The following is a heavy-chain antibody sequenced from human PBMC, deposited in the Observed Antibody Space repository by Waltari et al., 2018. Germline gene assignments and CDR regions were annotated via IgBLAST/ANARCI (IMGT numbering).Heavy chain of an antibody. CDR3: ARYYYDSSGYYLSDAFDI. J-gene: IGHJ3*02. D-gene: IGHD3-22*01. Sequence: QVQLQESGPGLVKPSETLSLTCTVSGGSISSHYWSWIRQPPGKGLEWIGYIYYSGSTNYNPSLKSRVTISVDTSKNQFSLKLSSVTAADTAVYYCARYYYDSSGYYLSDAFDIWGQGTMVTVSS. CDR2: IYYSGST. V-gene: IGHV4-59*08. CDR1: GGSISSHY.